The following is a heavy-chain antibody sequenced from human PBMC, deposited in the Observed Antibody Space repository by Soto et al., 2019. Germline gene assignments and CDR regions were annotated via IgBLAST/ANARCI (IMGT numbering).Heavy chain of an antibody. CDR2: IYYSGST. D-gene: IGHD3-22*01. CDR3: ARRLYYDSSGFEGGGMDV. Sequence: SETLSLTYTGSGGSISPCSDYVGCIRQPPGKGLEWIGSIYYSGSTYYNPSLKSRVTISVDTSKNQFSLKLSSVTAADTAVYYCARRLYYDSSGFEGGGMDVWGQGTTVT. J-gene: IGHJ6*02. CDR1: GGSISPCSDY. V-gene: IGHV4-39*01.